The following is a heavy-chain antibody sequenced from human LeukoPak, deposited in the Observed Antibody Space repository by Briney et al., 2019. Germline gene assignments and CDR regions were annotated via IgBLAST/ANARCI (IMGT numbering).Heavy chain of an antibody. J-gene: IGHJ3*02. CDR1: GFTLSSYW. Sequence: PGGSLRLSCAASGFTLSSYWMSWVRQAPGKGLEWVANIKEDGSEKYYVDSVKGRFTISRDNAKNSLYLHMNSLTAKDTAMYYCARDWVAGVPFDAFDIWGQGTMVSVSS. V-gene: IGHV3-7*03. D-gene: IGHD3-10*01. CDR2: IKEDGSEK. CDR3: ARDWVAGVPFDAFDI.